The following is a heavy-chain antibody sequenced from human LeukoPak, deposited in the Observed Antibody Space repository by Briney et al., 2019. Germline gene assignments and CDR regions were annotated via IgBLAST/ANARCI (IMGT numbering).Heavy chain of an antibody. J-gene: IGHJ4*02. CDR2: IYYSGST. Sequence: PSETLSLTCTVSGGSISSYYWSWIRQPPGKGLEWIGYIYYSGSTNYNPSLKSRVTISVDTSKNQFSLKLSSVTAADTAVYYCARRPLGFGGLVDYWGQGTLVTVSS. V-gene: IGHV4-59*08. D-gene: IGHD3-16*01. CDR1: GGSISSYY. CDR3: ARRPLGFGGLVDY.